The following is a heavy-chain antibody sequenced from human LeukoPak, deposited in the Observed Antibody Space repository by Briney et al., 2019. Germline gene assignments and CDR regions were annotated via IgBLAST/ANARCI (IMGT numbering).Heavy chain of an antibody. J-gene: IGHJ3*02. CDR3: ARDEEYGSSGYYFEGFAFDI. D-gene: IGHD3-22*01. Sequence: SETLSLTCTVSGGSISSYYWSWIRQPAGKGLEWIGRIYTSGSTNYNPSLKSRVTMSVDTSKNQFSLKLNSVTAADTAVYYCARDEEYGSSGYYFEGFAFDIWGQGTMVTVSS. V-gene: IGHV4-4*07. CDR1: GGSISSYY. CDR2: IYTSGST.